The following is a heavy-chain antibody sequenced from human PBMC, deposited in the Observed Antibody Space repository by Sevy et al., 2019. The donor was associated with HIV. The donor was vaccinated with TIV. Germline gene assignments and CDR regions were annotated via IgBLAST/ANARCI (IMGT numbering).Heavy chain of an antibody. V-gene: IGHV3-30-3*01. CDR2: ISYDGSNK. J-gene: IGHJ5*02. Sequence: GGSLRLSCAASGFTFSSYAMHWVRQAPGKGLEWVAVISYDGSNKYYADSVKGRFTISRDNSKNTLYLQMNSLRAEDTAVYYCASDLGSGYYYGWFDPWGQGTLVTVSS. CDR1: GFTFSSYA. CDR3: ASDLGSGYYYGWFDP. D-gene: IGHD3-22*01.